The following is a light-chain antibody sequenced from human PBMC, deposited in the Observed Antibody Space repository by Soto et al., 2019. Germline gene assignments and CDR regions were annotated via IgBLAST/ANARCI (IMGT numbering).Light chain of an antibody. CDR1: ESVSSSY. CDR3: QRYGSSAWT. J-gene: IGKJ1*01. CDR2: GAS. V-gene: IGKV3-20*01. Sequence: EIVMTQSTATLSVSPGERATLSCRASESVSSSYLAWYQQKPGQAPRLLIYGASSRATGIPDRFSGRGSGTDFTLNISRLEPEELAVYYCQRYGSSAWTVGPGGTVAIK.